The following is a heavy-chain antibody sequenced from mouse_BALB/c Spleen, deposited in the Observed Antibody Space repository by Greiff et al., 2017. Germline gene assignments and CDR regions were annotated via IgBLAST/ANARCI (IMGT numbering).Heavy chain of an antibody. V-gene: IGHV5-17*02. J-gene: IGHJ2*01. D-gene: IGHD1-1*01. Sequence: EVHLVESGGGLVQPGGSRKLSCAASGFTFSSFGMHWVRQAPEKGLEWVAYISSGSSTIYYADTVKGRFTISRDNPKNTLFLQMTSLRSEDTAMYYCARYGYYGSSSFDYWGQGTTLTVSS. CDR2: ISSGSSTI. CDR3: ARYGYYGSSSFDY. CDR1: GFTFSSFG.